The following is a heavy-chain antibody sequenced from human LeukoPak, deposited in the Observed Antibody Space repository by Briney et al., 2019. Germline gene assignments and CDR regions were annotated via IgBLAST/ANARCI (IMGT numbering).Heavy chain of an antibody. J-gene: IGHJ4*02. CDR1: GYTFTNYG. V-gene: IGHV1-46*01. CDR2: INPSGGST. D-gene: IGHD6-13*01. Sequence: ASVKVSCKTSGYTFTNYGFTWVRQAPGQGLEWMGIINPSGGSTSYAQKFQGRVTMTRDTSTSTVYMELSSLRSEDTAVYYCARGGRGIAATWYYFDYWGQGTLVTVSS. CDR3: ARGGRGIAATWYYFDY.